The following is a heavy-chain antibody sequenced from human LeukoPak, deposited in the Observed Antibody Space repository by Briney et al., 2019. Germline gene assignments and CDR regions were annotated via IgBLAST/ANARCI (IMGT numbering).Heavy chain of an antibody. CDR2: IYYSGST. V-gene: IGHV4-31*03. CDR1: GGSISSGGYY. J-gene: IGHJ5*02. Sequence: SETLSLTCTVSGGSISSGGYYWSWIRQHPGKGLEWIGYIYYSGSTYYNPSLKSRVTISVDTSKNQFSLKLSSVTAAETAVYYCARAANKNWFDPWGQGTLVTVSS. D-gene: IGHD1/OR15-1a*01. CDR3: ARAANKNWFDP.